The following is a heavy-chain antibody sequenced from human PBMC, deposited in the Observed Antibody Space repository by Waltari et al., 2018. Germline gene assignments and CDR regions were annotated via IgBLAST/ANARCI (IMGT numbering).Heavy chain of an antibody. CDR3: ARGSDAYKGGNS. CDR2: IFPSGST. J-gene: IGHJ5*01. CDR1: GGSFSGYY. D-gene: IGHD3-16*01. Sequence: QVQLQQWGAGLLKPSETLSLTCAVYGGSFSGYYCSWVRQSPGKGMEWIGEIFPSGSTNNNPSLKSRVTISLDTSKNQLSLRLSSVTAADTAVYYCARGSDAYKGGNSWGQGTLVTVSS. V-gene: IGHV4-34*01.